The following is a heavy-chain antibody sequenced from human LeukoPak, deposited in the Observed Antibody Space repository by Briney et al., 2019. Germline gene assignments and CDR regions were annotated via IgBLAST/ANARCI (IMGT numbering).Heavy chain of an antibody. CDR1: GFTFSSYG. Sequence: GGSLRLSCAASGFTFSSYGMHWVRQAPGKGLEWVAVIWYDGSNKYYADSVKGRFTISRDNSKNTPYLQMNSLRAEDTAVYYCARGGYCSSTSCPHYYYGMDVWGQGTTVTVSS. V-gene: IGHV3-33*01. D-gene: IGHD2-2*01. CDR3: ARGGYCSSTSCPHYYYGMDV. CDR2: IWYDGSNK. J-gene: IGHJ6*02.